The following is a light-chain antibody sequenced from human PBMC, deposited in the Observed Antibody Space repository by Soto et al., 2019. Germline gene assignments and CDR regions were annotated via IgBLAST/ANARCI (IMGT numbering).Light chain of an antibody. V-gene: IGLV2-14*01. CDR2: DVS. Sequence: QSVLTQPASVSGAPGQSITISCTGTSSDVGGYTYVSWDQQHPGKAPKLMIYDVSNRPSGVSNRFSGSKSGNTASLTISGVQAEDEADYYCSSYTSSSTLVVFGTGTKLTVL. CDR1: SSDVGGYTY. CDR3: SSYTSSSTLVV. J-gene: IGLJ1*01.